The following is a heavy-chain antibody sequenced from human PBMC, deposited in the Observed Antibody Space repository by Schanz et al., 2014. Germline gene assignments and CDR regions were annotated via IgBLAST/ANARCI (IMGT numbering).Heavy chain of an antibody. CDR3: AKSLESCPGGRCSRGYFDY. J-gene: IGHJ4*02. V-gene: IGHV3-23*01. D-gene: IGHD2-8*02. Sequence: EVQLLESGGGLVQPGGSLRLSCAASGFTFRGYAMSWVRQAPGRGLEWVSIISGSGGNTYYADAVRGRFTISRDNFKGALYLQMSSLRAEDTAVYYCAKSLESCPGGRCSRGYFDYWGQGTLXTVSS. CDR2: ISGSGGNT. CDR1: GFTFRGYA.